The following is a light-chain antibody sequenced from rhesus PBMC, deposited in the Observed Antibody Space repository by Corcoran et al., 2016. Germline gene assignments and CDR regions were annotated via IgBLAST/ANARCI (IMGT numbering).Light chain of an antibody. Sequence: DIQMTQSPSSLSASVGDKVTITCRASQGISSNLNWFQQKPGKAPKLLIYAASSLESGVPSRFSGSGSGTAFTLTISSLQPEDFAAYYCLQHNSYPYRFGQGTKVEIK. CDR3: LQHNSYPYR. J-gene: IGKJ2*01. CDR2: AAS. CDR1: QGISSN. V-gene: IGKV1-28*01.